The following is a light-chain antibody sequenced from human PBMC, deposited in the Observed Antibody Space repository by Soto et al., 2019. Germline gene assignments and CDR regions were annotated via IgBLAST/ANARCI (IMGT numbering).Light chain of an antibody. CDR3: QQYGSSRGYT. CDR2: GAS. V-gene: IGKV3-20*01. CDR1: QSVSSSY. Sequence: EIVLTQSPGTLSLSPGERATLSCRASQSVSSSYLAWYQQKPGQAPRLLIYGASSRATGIPDRFSDSGSGTDFTLTISRLEPEDFAVYYCQQYGSSRGYTFGQGTKLEIK. J-gene: IGKJ2*01.